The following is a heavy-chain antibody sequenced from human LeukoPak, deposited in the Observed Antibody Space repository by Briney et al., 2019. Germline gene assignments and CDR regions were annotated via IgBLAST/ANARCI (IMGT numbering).Heavy chain of an antibody. J-gene: IGHJ6*02. D-gene: IGHD6-13*01. Sequence: ASVKVSCKASGYTFTSYDINWVRQATGQGLEWMGWMNPNSGNTGYAQKFQGRVTMTRNTSISTAYMELSSLRSEDTAVYYCASCLSSSWYNSYYYYGMDVWGQGTTVTVSS. CDR2: MNPNSGNT. CDR1: GYTFTSYD. V-gene: IGHV1-8*01. CDR3: ASCLSSSWYNSYYYYGMDV.